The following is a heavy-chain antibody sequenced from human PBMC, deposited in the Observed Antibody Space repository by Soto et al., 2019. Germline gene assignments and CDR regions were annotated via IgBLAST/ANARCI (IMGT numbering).Heavy chain of an antibody. CDR2: IYWDDDN. CDR1: GLSVITNGVS. J-gene: IGHJ6*02. Sequence: QITLKESGPTLVKPTQTLTLTCTFSGLSVITNGVSLAWVRQPPGKALEWLALIYWDDDNRYNPSLKGRLTITKDTSTSHVVLTMTNMDPVDTATYSCAHRPHSGSALDVWGQGITVTVSS. CDR3: AHRPHSGSALDV. D-gene: IGHD3-10*01. V-gene: IGHV2-5*02.